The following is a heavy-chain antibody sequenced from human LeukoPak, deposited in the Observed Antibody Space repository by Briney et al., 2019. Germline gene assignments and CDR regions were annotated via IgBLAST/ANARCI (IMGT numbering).Heavy chain of an antibody. V-gene: IGHV3-30*01. J-gene: IGHJ4*01. Sequence: GGSLRLSYAASGFTFSSYAMHWVRQAPGKGLEWVAVISYDGSNKYYADSVKGRFTISRDNSKNTLYLQMNSLRAEDTAVYYCARRWQQLPFDYWGQEPWSPSPQ. CDR3: ARRWQQLPFDY. CDR2: ISYDGSNK. D-gene: IGHD6-13*01. CDR1: GFTFSSYA.